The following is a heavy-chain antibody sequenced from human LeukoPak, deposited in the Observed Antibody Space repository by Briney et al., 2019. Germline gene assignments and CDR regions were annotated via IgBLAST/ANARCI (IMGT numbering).Heavy chain of an antibody. D-gene: IGHD6-25*01. CDR2: INPSGGST. J-gene: IGHJ6*02. CDR1: GGTFSSYA. V-gene: IGHV1-46*01. Sequence: GASVKVSCKASGGTFSSYAISWVRQAPGQGLEWMGIINPSGGSTSYAQKFQGRVTMTRDTSTSTVYMELSSLRSEDTAVYYCAREQEGGLYYYYGMDVWGQGTTVTVSS. CDR3: AREQEGGLYYYYGMDV.